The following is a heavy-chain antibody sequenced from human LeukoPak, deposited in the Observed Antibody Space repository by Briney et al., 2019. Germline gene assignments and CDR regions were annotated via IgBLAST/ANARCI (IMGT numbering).Heavy chain of an antibody. V-gene: IGHV3-23*01. CDR2: ISGSCEGT. Sequence: GRSLRLSCAASGFIFNNFAMSWVRQAPGKGPECVSIISGSCEGTHYIDSVKGRFTISRDNSKNTLYLQMNLLRAWGTGLYYCPNGSLTYCSGHLRYHFDSWGQGDLVTVSS. CDR1: GFIFNNFA. J-gene: IGHJ4*02. D-gene: IGHD2-15*01. CDR3: PNGSLTYCSGHLRYHFDS.